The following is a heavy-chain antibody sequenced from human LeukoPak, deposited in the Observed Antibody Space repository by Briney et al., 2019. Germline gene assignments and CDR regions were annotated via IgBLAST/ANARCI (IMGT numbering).Heavy chain of an antibody. V-gene: IGHV1-8*01. Sequence: GASVKVSCKAPGYTFTSYDINWVRQATGQGLEWMEWMNPNSGNTGYAQKFQGRVTMTRNTSISTAYMELSSLRSEDTAVYYCAREYCSGGSCYGYWGQGTLVTVSS. D-gene: IGHD2-15*01. CDR1: GYTFTSYD. CDR2: MNPNSGNT. CDR3: AREYCSGGSCYGY. J-gene: IGHJ4*02.